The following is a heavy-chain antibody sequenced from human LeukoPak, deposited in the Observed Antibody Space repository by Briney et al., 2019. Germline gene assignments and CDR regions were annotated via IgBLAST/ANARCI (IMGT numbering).Heavy chain of an antibody. D-gene: IGHD1-1*01. Sequence: SETLSLTCAVYGGSFSGYYRSWIRQPPGKGLEWIGEINHSGSTNYNPSLKSRVTISVDTSKNQFSLKLSSVTAADTAVYYCASGMALEIGFDYWGQGTLVTVSS. CDR3: ASGMALEIGFDY. CDR1: GGSFSGYY. V-gene: IGHV4-34*01. CDR2: INHSGST. J-gene: IGHJ4*02.